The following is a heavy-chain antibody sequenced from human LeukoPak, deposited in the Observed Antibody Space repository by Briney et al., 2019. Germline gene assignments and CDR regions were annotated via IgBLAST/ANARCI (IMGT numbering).Heavy chain of an antibody. V-gene: IGHV1-18*01. D-gene: IGHD2-15*01. CDR2: ISAYNGNT. J-gene: IGHJ4*02. CDR1: GYTFTSYG. CDR3: ARTYCSGGSCHARSDY. Sequence: ASVKVSCKASGYTFTSYGISWVRQAPGQGLEWMGWISAYNGNTNYAQKLQGRVTMTTDTSTSTAYMELRSLRSDDTAVYYCARTYCSGGSCHARSDYWGQGTLVTVSS.